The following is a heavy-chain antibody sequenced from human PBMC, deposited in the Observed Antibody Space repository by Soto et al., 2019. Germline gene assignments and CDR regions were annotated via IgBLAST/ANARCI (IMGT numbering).Heavy chain of an antibody. CDR2: IYGGDST. V-gene: IGHV3-53*01. J-gene: IGHJ6*02. Sequence: PGGSLRLSCAASGFTVSSNYMNWVRQAPGKGLEWVSVIYGGDSTYYADSVKGRFTTSRDSSKNTVYLQMNSLRAEDTAVYYCARVDSVDYYYGMDVWGQGTTVTVSS. CDR3: ARVDSVDYYYGMDV. CDR1: GFTVSSNY. D-gene: IGHD2-15*01.